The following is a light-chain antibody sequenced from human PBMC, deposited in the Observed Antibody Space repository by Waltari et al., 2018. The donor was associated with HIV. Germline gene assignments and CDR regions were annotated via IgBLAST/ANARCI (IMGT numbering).Light chain of an antibody. CDR3: QQYNSYPYT. Sequence: DIQMTQSPFTLSASVGDRVTITCRASQSIRSWLAWYQQKPGKAPKLLIYKASSLESGVPSRFSGSGSGTEFTLTISSLQPDDFATYYCQQYNSYPYTFGQGTKQEIK. CDR2: KAS. CDR1: QSIRSW. V-gene: IGKV1-5*03. J-gene: IGKJ2*01.